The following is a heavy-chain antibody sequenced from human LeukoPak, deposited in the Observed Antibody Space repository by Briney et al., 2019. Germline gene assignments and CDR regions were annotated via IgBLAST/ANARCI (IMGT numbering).Heavy chain of an antibody. CDR1: GFTFSSYS. CDR3: ARMLRSTLFDY. D-gene: IGHD1-1*01. V-gene: IGHV3-21*01. J-gene: IGHJ4*02. Sequence: GGSLRLSCAASGFTFSSYSMNWVRQAPGKGLEWVSSISSSSSYIYYADSVKGRFSISRDNAKNSLYLQMNSLRAEDTAVYYCARMLRSTLFDYWGQGTLVTVSS. CDR2: ISSSSSYI.